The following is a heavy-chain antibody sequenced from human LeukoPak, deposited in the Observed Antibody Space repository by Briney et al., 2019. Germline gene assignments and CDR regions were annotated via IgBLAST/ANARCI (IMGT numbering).Heavy chain of an antibody. J-gene: IGHJ4*02. CDR1: GFTFRSYG. CDR2: ISYDGGNQ. Sequence: PGGSLRLSCAASGFTFRSYGMHWVRQAPGKGLEWVAVISYDGGNQYYADSVKGRFTISRDNSKNTLYLQMNSLRAEDTAVYYCAKASSSSWYVLGNWGQGTLVTVSS. D-gene: IGHD6-13*01. V-gene: IGHV3-30*18. CDR3: AKASSSSWYVLGN.